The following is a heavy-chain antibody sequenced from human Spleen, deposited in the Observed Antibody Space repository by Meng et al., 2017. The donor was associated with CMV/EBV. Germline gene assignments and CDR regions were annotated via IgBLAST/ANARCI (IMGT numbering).Heavy chain of an antibody. J-gene: IGHJ6*02. Sequence: ASVKVSCKASGFTFIDYYIHWVRQAPGQGLEWMGWINPNSGATNYAQRFQGGVSMTRDTSISTAYMELTRLKFDDTAIYYCARLESSSKSAEDYYFYYGMDVWGQGTTVTVS. CDR2: INPNSGAT. CDR1: GFTFIDYY. V-gene: IGHV1-2*02. CDR3: ARLESSSKSAEDYYFYYGMDV. D-gene: IGHD6-13*01.